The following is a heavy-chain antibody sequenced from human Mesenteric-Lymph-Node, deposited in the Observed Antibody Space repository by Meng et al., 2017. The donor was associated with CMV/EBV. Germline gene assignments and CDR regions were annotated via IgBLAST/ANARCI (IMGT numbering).Heavy chain of an antibody. J-gene: IGHJ6*02. Sequence: GGSLRLSCAASGFTFSSYSIHWVRQAPGKGLEWVALISFDGSNQYYADSAKGRFTVSRDNSQNTLYLQMNGLRTEDTAVYYCARERDRQVGYRSYGMDVWGQGTTVTVSS. D-gene: IGHD5-24*01. CDR2: ISFDGSNQ. CDR1: GFTFSSYS. CDR3: ARERDRQVGYRSYGMDV. V-gene: IGHV3-30*04.